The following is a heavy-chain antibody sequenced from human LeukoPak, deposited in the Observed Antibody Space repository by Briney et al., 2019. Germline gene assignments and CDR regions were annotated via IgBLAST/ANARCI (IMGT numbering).Heavy chain of an antibody. V-gene: IGHV3-23*01. Sequence: PGGFLRLSCAASGFTFSSYAMSWVRQAPGRGLEWVSAISGSGGSTYYADSVKGRFTISRDNSKNTLYLQMNSLRAEDTAVYYCAKASTAHRYYFDYWGQGTLVTVSS. CDR3: AKASTAHRYYFDY. J-gene: IGHJ4*02. CDR1: GFTFSSYA. CDR2: ISGSGGST. D-gene: IGHD5-18*01.